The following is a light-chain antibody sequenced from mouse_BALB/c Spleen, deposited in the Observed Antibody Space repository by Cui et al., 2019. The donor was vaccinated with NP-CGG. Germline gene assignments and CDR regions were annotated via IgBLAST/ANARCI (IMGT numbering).Light chain of an antibody. J-gene: IGLJ1*01. CDR3: ALWYSNHWV. Sequence: ALVTQESVLTTSPGETVTLTCRSSTGAVTTSNYANWVQEKPDHLFTGLIGGTNNRAPGVPARFSGSLIGDKAALTITGAQTEDEAIYFCALWYSNHWVFGGGTKVTVL. CDR1: TGAVTTSNY. CDR2: GTN. V-gene: IGLV1*01.